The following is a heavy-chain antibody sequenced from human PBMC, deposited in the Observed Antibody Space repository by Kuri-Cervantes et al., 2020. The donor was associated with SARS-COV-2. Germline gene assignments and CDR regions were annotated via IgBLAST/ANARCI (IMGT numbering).Heavy chain of an antibody. J-gene: IGHJ5*02. D-gene: IGHD6-13*01. CDR1: GGSISGNH. CDR3: AQDAGGGYNWFDP. Sequence: SETLSLTCTVSGGSISGNHWNWIRQAPGKGLEWVGYIYSSGSTKYNPSLKSRATMSVDTAKNQISLTLRSVTAADTAVYFCAQDAGGGYNWFDPWGPGTRVTVSS. CDR2: IYSSGST. V-gene: IGHV4-59*01.